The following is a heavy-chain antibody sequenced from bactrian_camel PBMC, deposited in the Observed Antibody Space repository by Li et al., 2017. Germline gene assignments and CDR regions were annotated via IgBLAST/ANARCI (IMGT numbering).Heavy chain of an antibody. CDR3: VRDGWDY. CDR2: ITSDSSRT. J-gene: IGHJ4*01. D-gene: IGHD1*01. Sequence: VQLVESGGGSVQPGASLRLSCSASGYDSSNSNYSTYCMGWVRQAPGKGLEWVSAITSDSSRTYYADSVKGRFTISRDNARNTLYLQLDSLIADDTAKYYCVRDGWDYWGQGTQVTVS. CDR1: GYDSSNSNYSTYC. V-gene: IGHV3S40*01.